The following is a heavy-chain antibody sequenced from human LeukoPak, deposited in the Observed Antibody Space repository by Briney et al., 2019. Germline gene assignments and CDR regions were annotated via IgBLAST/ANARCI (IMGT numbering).Heavy chain of an antibody. J-gene: IGHJ3*02. D-gene: IGHD3-22*01. Sequence: SVKVSCKASGGTFSSYAISWVRQAPGQGLEWMGGIIPIFGTANYAQKSQGRVTITADESTSTAYMELSSLRSEDTAVYYCASLYYYDSSGYYDAFDIWGQGTMVTVSS. CDR2: IIPIFGTA. V-gene: IGHV1-69*13. CDR1: GGTFSSYA. CDR3: ASLYYYDSSGYYDAFDI.